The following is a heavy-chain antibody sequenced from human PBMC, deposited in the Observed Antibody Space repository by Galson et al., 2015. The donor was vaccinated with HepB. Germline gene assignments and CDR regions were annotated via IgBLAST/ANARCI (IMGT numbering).Heavy chain of an antibody. CDR1: GGSVRSATYS. J-gene: IGHJ4*02. CDR3: AGDFGSGSYRFDY. D-gene: IGHD3-10*01. CDR2: IYYGGST. V-gene: IGHV4-30-4*07. Sequence: TLSLTCAVSGGSVRSATYSWSWIRQPPGKGLEWIGYIYYGGSTLYNPSLKSRVTMSLDTSKNQFSLKLTSVTAADTAVYFCAGDFGSGSYRFDYWGQGTLVSVSS.